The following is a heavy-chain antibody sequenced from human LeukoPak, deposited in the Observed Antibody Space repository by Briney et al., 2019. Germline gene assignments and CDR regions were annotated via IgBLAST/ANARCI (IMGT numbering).Heavy chain of an antibody. CDR1: GFTFSSYS. Sequence: GGSLRLSCAASGFTFSSYSMNWVRQVPGKGLEWVSSISSSSSYIYYADSVKGRFTISRDNAKNSLYLQMNSLRAEDTAVYYCAVGTYSTVDYWGQGTLVTVSS. V-gene: IGHV3-21*01. D-gene: IGHD6-13*01. CDR3: AVGTYSTVDY. J-gene: IGHJ4*02. CDR2: ISSSSSYI.